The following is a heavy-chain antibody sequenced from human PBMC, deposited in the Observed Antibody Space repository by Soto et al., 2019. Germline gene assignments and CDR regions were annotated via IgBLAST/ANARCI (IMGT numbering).Heavy chain of an antibody. CDR2: MSHSGGT. Sequence: QVQLQQWGAGLLKPSETLSLTCAVFGGSVNSGNYYWSWIRQPPGKGLEWIGEMSHSGGTHFNPSLKSPVTLSVDTSKNQFSLKMSSVTAADTALYYCARVERGTATTVVDAFDIWGPGTMVTVSS. CDR1: GGSVNSGNYY. CDR3: ARVERGTATTVVDAFDI. J-gene: IGHJ3*02. V-gene: IGHV4-34*01. D-gene: IGHD1-1*01.